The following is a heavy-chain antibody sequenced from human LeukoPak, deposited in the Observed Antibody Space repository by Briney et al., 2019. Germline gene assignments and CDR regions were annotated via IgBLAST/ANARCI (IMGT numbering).Heavy chain of an antibody. CDR2: ISSSSSII. D-gene: IGHD3-16*01. CDR1: GFTFSTYS. V-gene: IGHV3-48*04. J-gene: IGHJ4*02. Sequence: GGSLRLSCAASGFTFSTYSMNWVRQVPGKGLEWVSYISSSSSIINYAESVRGRFTISRDNAKNLLYLQMNSLRAEDTAVYYCGRDYEERTTDYWGQGTLVTVSS. CDR3: GRDYEERTTDY.